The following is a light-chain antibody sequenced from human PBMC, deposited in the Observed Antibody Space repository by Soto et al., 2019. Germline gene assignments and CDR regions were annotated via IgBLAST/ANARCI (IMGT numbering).Light chain of an antibody. CDR3: QQYKDWPRT. Sequence: EIVMTQYPATLSVSPGERATLSCRASQSVGYNLGWYQQRPGQAPRLVIYGAATRASGVPARFSGRGSETEFTLNISSLPSAAFAASYCQQYKDWPRTFGPGTQVVIK. CDR1: QSVGYN. CDR2: GAA. V-gene: IGKV3-15*01. J-gene: IGKJ1*01.